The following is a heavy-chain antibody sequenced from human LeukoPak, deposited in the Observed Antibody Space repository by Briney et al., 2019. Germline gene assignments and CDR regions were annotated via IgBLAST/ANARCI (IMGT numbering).Heavy chain of an antibody. CDR1: GYTFTGYY. Sequence: ASVKVSCKAAGYTFTGYYMFWVRQAPGQGLEWMGRINPNSGGTNYAQKFQGRVTMTRDTSISTAYMELSRLRSEDTAVYYCARRHYYDSSGHFDYWGQGTLVTVSS. V-gene: IGHV1-2*06. CDR2: INPNSGGT. J-gene: IGHJ4*02. D-gene: IGHD3-22*01. CDR3: ARRHYYDSSGHFDY.